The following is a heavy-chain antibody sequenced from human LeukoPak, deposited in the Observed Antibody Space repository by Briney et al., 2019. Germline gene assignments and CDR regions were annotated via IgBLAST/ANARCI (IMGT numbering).Heavy chain of an antibody. V-gene: IGHV1-18*01. D-gene: IGHD3-22*01. Sequence: GASVKVSCKASGYTFTSYGISWVRQAPGQGLEWMRWISAYNGNTNYAQKLQGRVTMTTDTSTSTAYMELRSLRSDDTAVYYCARRLGGYYDDYYGMDVWGQGTTVTVSS. J-gene: IGHJ6*02. CDR1: GYTFTSYG. CDR3: ARRLGGYYDDYYGMDV. CDR2: ISAYNGNT.